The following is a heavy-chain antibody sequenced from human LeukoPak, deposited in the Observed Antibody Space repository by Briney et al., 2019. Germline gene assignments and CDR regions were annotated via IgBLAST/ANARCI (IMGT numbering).Heavy chain of an antibody. V-gene: IGHV3-23*01. CDR3: AKELFVTYDAFDI. Sequence: PGGSLRLSCTASGFTFRTYAMNWVRQAPGKGLEWVSAISGSGGSTYYADSVKGRFTISRDNSKNTLYLQMNSLRAEDTAVYYCAKELFVTYDAFDIWGQGTMVTVSS. J-gene: IGHJ3*02. D-gene: IGHD3-3*01. CDR2: ISGSGGST. CDR1: GFTFRTYA.